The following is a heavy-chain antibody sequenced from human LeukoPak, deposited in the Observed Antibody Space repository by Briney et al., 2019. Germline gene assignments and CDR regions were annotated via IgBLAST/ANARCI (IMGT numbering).Heavy chain of an antibody. Sequence: GSSVKVSCRASGGTFSSYAISWVRQAPGQGLEWMGGIIPIFGTANYAQKFQGRVTITTDESTSTAYMELSSLRSEDTAVYYCARGKAPDSSSWYAWFDLWGQGTLVTVSS. V-gene: IGHV1-69*05. D-gene: IGHD6-13*01. CDR1: GGTFSSYA. CDR2: IIPIFGTA. J-gene: IGHJ5*02. CDR3: ARGKAPDSSSWYAWFDL.